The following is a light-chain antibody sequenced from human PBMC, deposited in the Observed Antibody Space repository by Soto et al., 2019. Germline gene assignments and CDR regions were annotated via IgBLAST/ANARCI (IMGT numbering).Light chain of an antibody. CDR3: LQRSTWLT. J-gene: IGKJ4*01. CDR1: QGISIY. V-gene: IGKV3-11*01. Sequence: EIVLTQSPATLSLSPGERATLSCRTSQGISIYLAWYQQKPGQAPRLLIYDASTRATGIPTRFSGSGSGTDFTLTIASLEPEDSAVYYCLQRSTWLTFGGGTKVEI. CDR2: DAS.